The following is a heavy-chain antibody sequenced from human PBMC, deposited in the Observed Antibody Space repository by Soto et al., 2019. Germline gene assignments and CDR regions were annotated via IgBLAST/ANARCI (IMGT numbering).Heavy chain of an antibody. D-gene: IGHD2-2*02. Sequence: ESLKVSFQGFGCKFNTHLINWVRQMPGKGLEWMGSIDPSDSYTIYSPSFEGHVTISVDKSISTAFLQWRSLKASDTAIYYCARQYTTSPAWFDPWGQGTLVTVSS. V-gene: IGHV5-10-1*01. J-gene: IGHJ5*02. CDR1: GCKFNTHL. CDR2: IDPSDSYT. CDR3: ARQYTTSPAWFDP.